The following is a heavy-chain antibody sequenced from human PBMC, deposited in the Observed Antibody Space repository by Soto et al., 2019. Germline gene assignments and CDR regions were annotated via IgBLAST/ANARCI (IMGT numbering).Heavy chain of an antibody. V-gene: IGHV3-30-3*01. CDR1: GFTFSTYA. CDR3: ARVGYCIGSSCMRGAVDV. CDR2: ISYDGSNK. J-gene: IGHJ6*02. Sequence: QVQLVESGGGVVQPGRSLRLSCAASGFTFSTYAMHWVRQAPGKGLEWVAVISYDGSNKYYADSVKGRFTISRDNSKNTLYLQMNSLRVEDTGLYYCARVGYCIGSSCMRGAVDVWGQGTTATVSS. D-gene: IGHD2-15*01.